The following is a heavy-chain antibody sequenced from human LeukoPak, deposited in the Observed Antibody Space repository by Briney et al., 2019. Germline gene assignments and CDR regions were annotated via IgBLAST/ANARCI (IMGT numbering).Heavy chain of an antibody. J-gene: IGHJ6*03. CDR1: GFTFSSYS. D-gene: IGHD3-3*01. Sequence: GGSLRLSCAASGFTFSSYSMNWVRQAPGKGLEWVSSISSSCSTIYYADSVKGRFTISRDNAKNSLYLQMNSLRAEDTAVYYCGRSPNVGFWSGYYYYYYYMDVWGKGTTVTVSS. V-gene: IGHV3-48*04. CDR2: ISSSCSTI. CDR3: GRSPNVGFWSGYYYYYYYMDV.